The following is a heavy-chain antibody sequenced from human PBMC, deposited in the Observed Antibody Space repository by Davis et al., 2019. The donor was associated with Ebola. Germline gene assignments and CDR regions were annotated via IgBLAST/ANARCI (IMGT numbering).Heavy chain of an antibody. J-gene: IGHJ5*02. V-gene: IGHV1-8*01. CDR2: MNPDSGNT. CDR1: VYIFTSND. CDR3: ARGGLRYYYGSGSYFPLDP. Sequence: ASVKVSCKASVYIFTSNDINWVRQAPGQGLEWMGWMNPDSGNTGYAQKFQGRVTMTRNTSISTAYMELSSLRSEDTAVYYCARGGLRYYYGSGSYFPLDPWGQGTLVTVSS. D-gene: IGHD3-10*01.